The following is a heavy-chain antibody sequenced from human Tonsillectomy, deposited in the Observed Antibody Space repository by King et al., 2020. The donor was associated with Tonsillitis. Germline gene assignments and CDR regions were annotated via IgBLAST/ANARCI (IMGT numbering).Heavy chain of an antibody. D-gene: IGHD1-26*01. CDR1: GGPFSDYY. CDR3: ARVSGSYGGGFDS. Sequence: VQLQQWGAGLLKPSDTLSLTCAVYGGPFSDYYWSWIRQPPGKGLEWIGQINHSGNTNYNPSLKSRVTISVDTSKNQVSVGLSSVTAADTAVYYCARVSGSYGGGFDSWGQGTLVTVSS. CDR2: INHSGNT. J-gene: IGHJ4*02. V-gene: IGHV4-34*01.